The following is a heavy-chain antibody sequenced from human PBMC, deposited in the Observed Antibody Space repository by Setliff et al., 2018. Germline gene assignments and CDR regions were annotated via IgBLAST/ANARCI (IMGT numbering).Heavy chain of an antibody. CDR2: INHRGST. D-gene: IGHD3-10*01. CDR1: GGTFSDYH. Sequence: ASETLSLTCAAYGGTFSDYHWTWIRQSPEKGLEWIGEINHRGSTNYNPSLKSRVTISIDTSKDQFSLKLSSVTAADTAVYYCARVGGSGTQPLYYYYYYMDVWGKGTTVTVSS. V-gene: IGHV4-34*01. J-gene: IGHJ6*03. CDR3: ARVGGSGTQPLYYYYYYMDV.